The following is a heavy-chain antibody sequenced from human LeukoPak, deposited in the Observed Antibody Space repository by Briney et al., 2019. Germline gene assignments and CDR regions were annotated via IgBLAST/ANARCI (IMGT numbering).Heavy chain of an antibody. J-gene: IGHJ3*02. CDR2: INHSGST. D-gene: IGHD6-19*01. Sequence: GSLRLSCAASGFTFSSYAMSWIRQSPGKGLEWIGEINHSGSTNYNPSLKSRVTISVDTSKNQFSLKLTSVTAADTAVYYCARKAYSSGWYRRAFDIWGQGTMVTVSS. V-gene: IGHV4-34*01. CDR3: ARKAYSSGWYRRAFDI. CDR1: GFTFSSYA.